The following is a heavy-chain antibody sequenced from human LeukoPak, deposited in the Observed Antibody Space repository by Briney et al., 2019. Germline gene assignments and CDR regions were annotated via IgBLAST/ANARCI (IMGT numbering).Heavy chain of an antibody. CDR3: ARSSGDSVFGVVTRPFDY. Sequence: SQTLSLTCTVSGGSISSGSYYWSWIRQSAGKRLEWIGRIYTSGSTNYNPSLKSRVTISVDTSKNQFSLKLSSVTAADTAVYYCARSSGDSVFGVVTRPFDYWGQGALVTVSS. V-gene: IGHV4-61*02. D-gene: IGHD3-3*01. CDR2: IYTSGST. CDR1: GGSISSGSYY. J-gene: IGHJ4*02.